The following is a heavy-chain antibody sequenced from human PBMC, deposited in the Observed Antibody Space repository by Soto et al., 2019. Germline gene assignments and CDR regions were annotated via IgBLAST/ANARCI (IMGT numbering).Heavy chain of an antibody. J-gene: IGHJ4*02. CDR2: ISAYNGNT. CDR1: GYTFTSYG. Sequence: ASVKVSCKASGYTFTSYGISWVRQAPGQGLEWMGWISAYNGNTNYAQKLQGRVTMTTDTSTSTACMELRSLRSDDAAVYYCARSQAAMVRGVIDYWGQGTLVTGSS. D-gene: IGHD3-10*01. CDR3: ARSQAAMVRGVIDY. V-gene: IGHV1-18*01.